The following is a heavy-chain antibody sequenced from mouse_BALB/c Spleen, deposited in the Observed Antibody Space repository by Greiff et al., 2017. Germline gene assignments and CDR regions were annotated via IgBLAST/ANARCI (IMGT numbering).Heavy chain of an antibody. D-gene: IGHD6-5*01. J-gene: IGHJ2*01. CDR3: AREGSLYPGYFDY. CDR1: GFNIKDTY. V-gene: IGHV14-3*02. CDR2: IDPANGNT. Sequence: EVQLQQSGAELVKPGASVKLSCTASGFNIKDTYMHWVKQRPEQGLEWIGRIDPANGNTKYDPKFQGKATITADTSSNTAYLQLSSLTSEDTAVYYCAREGSLYPGYFDYWGQGTTLTVSS.